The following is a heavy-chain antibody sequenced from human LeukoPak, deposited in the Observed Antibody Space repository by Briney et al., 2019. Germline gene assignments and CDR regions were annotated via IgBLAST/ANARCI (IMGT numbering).Heavy chain of an antibody. Sequence: PSETLSLTCTVSGGSISSSSYYWSWIRQPPGKGLEWIGEINHSGSTNYNPSLKSRVTISVDASKNHFSLKLSSVTAADTAVYYCARVNYGERDYWGQGTLVTVSS. V-gene: IGHV4-39*02. CDR2: INHSGST. CDR1: GGSISSSSYY. CDR3: ARVNYGERDY. D-gene: IGHD4-17*01. J-gene: IGHJ4*02.